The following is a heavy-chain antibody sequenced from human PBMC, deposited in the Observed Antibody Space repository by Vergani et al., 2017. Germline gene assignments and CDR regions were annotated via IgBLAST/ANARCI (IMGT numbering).Heavy chain of an antibody. Sequence: QVQLQESGPGLVKPSETLSLTCTVSGGSISSYYWSWIRQPPGKGLEWIGYIYYSGSTNYNPSLKSRVTISVDTSKNQFSLKLSSVTAADTAVYYCARVDTAMVIGDYYYYYGMDVWGQGTTVTVSS. J-gene: IGHJ6*02. D-gene: IGHD5-18*01. V-gene: IGHV4-59*01. CDR2: IYYSGST. CDR3: ARVDTAMVIGDYYYYYGMDV. CDR1: GGSISSYY.